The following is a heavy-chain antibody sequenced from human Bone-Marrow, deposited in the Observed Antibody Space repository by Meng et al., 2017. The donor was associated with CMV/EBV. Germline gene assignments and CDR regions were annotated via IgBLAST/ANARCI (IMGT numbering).Heavy chain of an antibody. Sequence: SRGAYYWRWIRQPPGKGLEWIGYIYYSGSTYYNPSLKSRVTISVDTSKNQFSLKLSSVTAADTAVYYCARVRYCSSTSCYPGYFQHWGQGTLVTVSS. CDR2: IYYSGST. CDR3: ARVRYCSSTSCYPGYFQH. CDR1: SRGAYY. V-gene: IGHV4-30-4*08. D-gene: IGHD2-2*01. J-gene: IGHJ1*01.